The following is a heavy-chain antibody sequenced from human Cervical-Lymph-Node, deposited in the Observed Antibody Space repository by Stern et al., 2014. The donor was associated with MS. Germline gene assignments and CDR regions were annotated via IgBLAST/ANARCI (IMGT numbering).Heavy chain of an antibody. V-gene: IGHV7-4-1*02. J-gene: IGHJ5*02. D-gene: IGHD2-2*01. CDR2: INTNTGNP. CDR1: GYTFTSYA. Sequence: VQLVESGSELKKPGASVKVSCKASGYTFTSYAMNWVRQAPGQGLEWMGWINTNTGNPTYAQGFTGRFVFSLGTSVSTAYLQISSLKAEDTAVYYCATNKVPAAMGSPPSSNWFDPWGQGTLVTVSS. CDR3: ATNKVPAAMGSPPSSNWFDP.